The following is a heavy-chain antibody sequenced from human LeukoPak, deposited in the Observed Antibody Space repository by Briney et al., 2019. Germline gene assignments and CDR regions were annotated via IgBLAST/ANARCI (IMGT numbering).Heavy chain of an antibody. V-gene: IGHV4-34*01. J-gene: IGHJ5*02. CDR2: INHSGST. CDR1: GGSFSGYY. D-gene: IGHD4-17*01. Sequence: SETLSLTCAVYGGSFSGYYWSWIRQPPGKGLEWIGEINHSGSTNYNPSLKSRVTISVDTSKNQFSLKLSSVTAADTAVYYCARIPATVTRSWFDPWGQGTLVTVSS. CDR3: ARIPATVTRSWFDP.